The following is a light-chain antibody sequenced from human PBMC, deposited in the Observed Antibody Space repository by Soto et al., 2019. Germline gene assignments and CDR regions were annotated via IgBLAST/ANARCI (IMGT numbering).Light chain of an antibody. J-gene: IGKJ2*01. CDR1: QSVSSN. V-gene: IGKV3-15*01. CDR3: QQYNNWPPYT. CDR2: GAS. Sequence: EIVMTQSPATLSVSPGERATLSCRSSQSVSSNLSWYQQKPGQAPRLLIYGASTRATGIPARFSGSGSGTEFNLTIISLQSEDFAVYYCQQYNNWPPYTCGQGTKLEI.